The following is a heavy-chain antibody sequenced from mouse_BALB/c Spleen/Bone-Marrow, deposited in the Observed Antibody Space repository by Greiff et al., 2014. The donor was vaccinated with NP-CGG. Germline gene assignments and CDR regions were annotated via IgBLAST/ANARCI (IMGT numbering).Heavy chain of an antibody. V-gene: IGHV14-3*02. CDR2: IDPANGNA. J-gene: IGHJ1*01. D-gene: IGHD2-4*01. Sequence: DVKLQESGAELVKPGASVKLSCTASGFNIKDTYMHWVKQRPEQGLEWIGRIDPANGNAKYDPKFQGKATITADTSSNTAYLQLSSLTSEDTAVYYCATRITDWYFDVWGAGTTVTVSS. CDR3: ATRITDWYFDV. CDR1: GFNIKDTY.